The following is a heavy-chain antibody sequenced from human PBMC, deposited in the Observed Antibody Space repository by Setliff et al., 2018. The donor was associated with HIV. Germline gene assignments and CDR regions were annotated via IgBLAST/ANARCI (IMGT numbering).Heavy chain of an antibody. V-gene: IGHV3-74*01. CDR2: VYSAGTTT. Sequence: GALRLSCAASGFSFSDFWMHWVRQVPGKGLAWVSRVYSAGTTTTYADSVQGRFTISRDNGKNTLYLQMNSLRAEDTAFYYCARDKTAVYGSANYYKSPLGFWGQGTLVTVSS. J-gene: IGHJ4*02. CDR3: ARDKTAVYGSANYYKSPLGF. D-gene: IGHD3-10*01. CDR1: GFSFSDFW.